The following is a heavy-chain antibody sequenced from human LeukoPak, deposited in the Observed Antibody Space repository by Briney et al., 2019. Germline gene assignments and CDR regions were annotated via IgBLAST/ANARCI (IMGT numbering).Heavy chain of an antibody. CDR2: IDSSGGYM. Sequence: GGSLRLSCTVSGFTVSSNSWSWVRQAPGKGLEWVSSIDSSGGYMFYADSVKGRFIISRDNAKDSLYLQMNSLRVEDTAVYYCLRGDRRDYWGQGTLVTVSS. CDR1: GFTVSSNS. V-gene: IGHV3-21*06. CDR3: LRGDRRDY. J-gene: IGHJ4*02.